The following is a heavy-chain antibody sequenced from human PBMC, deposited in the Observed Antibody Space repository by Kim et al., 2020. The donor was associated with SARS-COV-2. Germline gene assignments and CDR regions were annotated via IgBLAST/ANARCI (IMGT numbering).Heavy chain of an antibody. Sequence: SVKVSCKASGGTFSSYAISWVRQAPGQGLEWMGGIIPIFGTANYAQKFQGRVTITADESTSTAYMELSSLRSEDTAVYYCARDLSRPRRFGELFSHWFDPWGQGTLVTVSS. J-gene: IGHJ5*02. CDR3: ARDLSRPRRFGELFSHWFDP. V-gene: IGHV1-69*13. CDR2: IIPIFGTA. D-gene: IGHD3-10*01. CDR1: GGTFSSYA.